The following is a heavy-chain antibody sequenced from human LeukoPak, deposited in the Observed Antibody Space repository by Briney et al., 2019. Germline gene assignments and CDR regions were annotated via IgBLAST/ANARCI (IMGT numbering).Heavy chain of an antibody. CDR3: ARGRSEDYFDY. V-gene: IGHV1-46*01. Sequence: ASXXVSCKASGYTFTSYYMHWVRQAPGQGLEWMGIINPSGGSTSYAQKLQGRVTITRDTDTSTVYMELSSLRSEDTAVYYCARGRSEDYFDYWGQGTLVTVSS. D-gene: IGHD3-16*01. CDR1: GYTFTSYY. J-gene: IGHJ4*02. CDR2: INPSGGST.